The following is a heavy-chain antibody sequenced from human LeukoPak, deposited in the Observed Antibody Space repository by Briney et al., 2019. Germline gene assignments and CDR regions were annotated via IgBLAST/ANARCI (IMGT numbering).Heavy chain of an antibody. CDR3: ASSFLGYCSSTSCYTVDYYGMDV. Sequence: SVKVSCKASGGTFTSYTISWVRQAPGQGLEWMGRIIPILGIANYAQKFQGRVTITADKSTSTAYMELSSLRSEDTAVYYCASSFLGYCSSTSCYTVDYYGMDVWGQGTTVTVSS. CDR1: GGTFTSYT. D-gene: IGHD2-2*02. V-gene: IGHV1-69*02. CDR2: IIPILGIA. J-gene: IGHJ6*02.